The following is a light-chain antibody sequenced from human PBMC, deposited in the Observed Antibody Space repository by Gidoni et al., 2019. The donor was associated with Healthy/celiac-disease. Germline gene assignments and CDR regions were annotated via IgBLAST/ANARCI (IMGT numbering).Light chain of an antibody. CDR3: QQYGSSSYT. CDR2: GAS. J-gene: IGKJ2*01. Sequence: EIVLTLSPGTLSLSPGERATLSCRASQSVSSSYLAWYQQKPGQAPRLLIYGASSRATGIPDRFSGSGSGTDFTLTISRLEPEDFAVYYCQQYGSSSYTFGQXTKLEIK. CDR1: QSVSSSY. V-gene: IGKV3-20*01.